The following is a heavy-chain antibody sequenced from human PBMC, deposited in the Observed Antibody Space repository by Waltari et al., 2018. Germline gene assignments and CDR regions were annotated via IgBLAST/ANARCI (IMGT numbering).Heavy chain of an antibody. V-gene: IGHV4-38-2*02. J-gene: IGHJ6*03. CDR2: IYHSGSN. Sequence: QVQLQESGPGLVKPSETLSLTCTVSGYSISSGYYWGWIRQPPGKGLEWIGSIYHSGSNYYNPSLKSRVTISVDTSKNQFSLKLSSVTAADTAVYYCAGYQLLSGYYYMDVWGKGTTVTISS. D-gene: IGHD2-2*01. CDR3: AGYQLLSGYYYMDV. CDR1: GYSISSGYY.